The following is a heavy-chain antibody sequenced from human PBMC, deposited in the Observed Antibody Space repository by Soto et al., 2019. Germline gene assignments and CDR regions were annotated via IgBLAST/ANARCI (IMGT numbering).Heavy chain of an antibody. CDR1: GYTFTSYG. D-gene: IGHD3-3*01. Sequence: SVKVSCKASGYTFTSYGISWVRQAPGQGLEWMGGIIPIFGTANYAQKFQGRVTITADKSTSTAYMELSSLRSEDTAVYYCARGAYYDFWSGYYILFYGMDVWGQGTTVTVYS. CDR2: IIPIFGTA. V-gene: IGHV1-69*06. J-gene: IGHJ6*02. CDR3: ARGAYYDFWSGYYILFYGMDV.